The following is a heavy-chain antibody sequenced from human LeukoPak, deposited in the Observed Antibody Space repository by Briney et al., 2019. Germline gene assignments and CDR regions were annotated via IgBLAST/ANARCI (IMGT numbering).Heavy chain of an antibody. CDR1: GYTFTDYY. V-gene: IGHV1-69-2*01. CDR3: ATAETPSGSYGY. D-gene: IGHD1-26*01. CDR2: VDPEDGET. J-gene: IGHJ4*02. Sequence: ASVKVSCKVSGYTFTDYYMHWVHQAPGKGLEWMGLVDPEDGETIYAEKFQGRVTITADTSTDTAYMELSSLRSEDTAVYYCATAETPSGSYGYWGQGTLVTVSS.